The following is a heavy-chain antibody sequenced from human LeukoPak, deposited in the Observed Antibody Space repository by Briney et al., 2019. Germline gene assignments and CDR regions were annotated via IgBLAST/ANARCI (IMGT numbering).Heavy chain of an antibody. CDR3: AELGITMIGGV. V-gene: IGHV3-66*01. D-gene: IGHD3-10*02. CDR1: GFTFSSNF. J-gene: IGHJ6*04. Sequence: GESLRLSCAASGFTFSSNFMSWVRQVPGKGLEWVSVIYSGGRTDYADSVKGRFTISRDNSRNMLYLQMNSLRPEDTAVYYCAELGITMIGGVWGKGTTVTISS. CDR2: IYSGGRT.